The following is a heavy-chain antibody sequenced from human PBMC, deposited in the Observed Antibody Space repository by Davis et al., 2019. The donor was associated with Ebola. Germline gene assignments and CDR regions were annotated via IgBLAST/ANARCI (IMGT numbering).Heavy chain of an antibody. D-gene: IGHD3-10*01. CDR1: GGSVSSGSYC. V-gene: IGHV4-61*01. CDR2: IYSSGST. CDR3: ARTYYASGGYGRYYYHGMDV. J-gene: IGHJ6*02. Sequence: MPSETLSPTCTVSGGSVSSGSYCWSWIRQPPGKGLEWIGYIYSSGSTKYNPSLKSRVTISVDTSKNQFSLKLSSMTAADTAVYYCARTYYASGGYGRYYYHGMDVWGQGTTVTVSS.